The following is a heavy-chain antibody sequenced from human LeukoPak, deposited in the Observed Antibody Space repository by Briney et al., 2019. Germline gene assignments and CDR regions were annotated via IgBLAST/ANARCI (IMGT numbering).Heavy chain of an antibody. V-gene: IGHV1-2*02. CDR3: ARGPAGLV. CDR2: INPDSGGT. CDR1: GYTFTAYY. D-gene: IGHD6-13*01. Sequence: ASVNVSCKASGYTFTAYYMHWVRQAPGQGLEWMGWINPDSGGTSYAQKFQGRVTLTRDTSISTAYMELSSLRSDDSAVYYCARGPAGLVWGQGTTVTVSS. J-gene: IGHJ6*02.